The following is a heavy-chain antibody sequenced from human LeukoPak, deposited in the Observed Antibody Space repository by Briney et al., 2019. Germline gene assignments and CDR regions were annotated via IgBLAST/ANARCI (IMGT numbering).Heavy chain of an antibody. CDR1: LDSTTSNF. J-gene: IGHJ6*02. D-gene: IGHD3-9*01. Sequence: SETLSLTCTVSLDSTTSNFWSWVRQPPGKGLEWIGEIHRSGSPNYNPSLQSRVTISIDRSRNQIALELSSVTAADTAVYYCARDDFEYSVHYGMDVWGQGTAVTVSS. V-gene: IGHV4-4*02. CDR2: IHRSGSP. CDR3: ARDDFEYSVHYGMDV.